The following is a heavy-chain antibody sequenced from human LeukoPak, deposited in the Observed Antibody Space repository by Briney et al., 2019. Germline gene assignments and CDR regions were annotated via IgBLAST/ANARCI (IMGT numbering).Heavy chain of an antibody. CDR1: GDSISSGYY. V-gene: IGHV4-38-2*02. D-gene: IGHD3-10*01. CDR3: ARPYGSGSNFGY. J-gene: IGHJ4*02. CDR2: IYHSGST. Sequence: SETLSLTCTVSGDSISSGYYWGWIRQPPGKGLEWIGEIYHSGSTNYNPSLKSRVTISVDKSKNQFSLKLSSVTAADTAVYYCARPYGSGSNFGYWGQGTLVTVSP.